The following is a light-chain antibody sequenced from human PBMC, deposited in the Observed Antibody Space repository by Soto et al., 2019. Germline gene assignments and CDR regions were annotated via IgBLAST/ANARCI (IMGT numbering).Light chain of an antibody. CDR1: SGSVSTSYY. J-gene: IGLJ2*01. Sequence: QAVVTQEPSFSVSPGGTVTLTCGLSSGSVSTSYYPSWYQQTPGQAPRTLIYSTKTRSSGVPDRFSGSILGNKAALTITGAQADDESVYYCVLYMGSGIWVFGGGTKLTVL. CDR3: VLYMGSGIWV. CDR2: STK. V-gene: IGLV8-61*01.